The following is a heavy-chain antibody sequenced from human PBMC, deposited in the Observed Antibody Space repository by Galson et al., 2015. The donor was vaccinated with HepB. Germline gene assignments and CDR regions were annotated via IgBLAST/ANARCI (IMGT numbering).Heavy chain of an antibody. J-gene: IGHJ4*02. CDR3: AKELVHCTGGSCYALDH. D-gene: IGHD2-15*01. Sequence: GLEWIGEIYHTGNTNYNPSLQSRVTISLDKSKNQISLRLRSVTAADTAVYYCAKELVHCTGGSCYALDHWGQGTQVTISS. V-gene: IGHV4-4*02. CDR2: IYHTGNT.